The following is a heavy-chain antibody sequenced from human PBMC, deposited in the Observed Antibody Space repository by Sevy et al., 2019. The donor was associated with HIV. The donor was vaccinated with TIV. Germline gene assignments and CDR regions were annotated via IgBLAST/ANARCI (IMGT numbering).Heavy chain of an antibody. CDR1: GYTFTGYY. CDR2: INPNSGGT. J-gene: IGHJ4*02. D-gene: IGHD4-4*01. CDR3: TRDRSVSWDHSNSISRSGDDY. Sequence: ASVKVSCKASGYTFTGYYMHWVRQAPGQGLEWMERINPNSGGTNYAQKFQGRVTMTRDTSISTAYMELSRLRSDDTAVYYCTRDRSVSWDHSNSISRSGDDYWGQGTLVTVSS. V-gene: IGHV1-2*06.